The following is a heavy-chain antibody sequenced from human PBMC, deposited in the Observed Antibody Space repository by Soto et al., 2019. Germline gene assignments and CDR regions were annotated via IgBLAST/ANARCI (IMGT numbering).Heavy chain of an antibody. V-gene: IGHV1-69*01. CDR3: ARGWGYDSTDYYYAY. Sequence: QVQLVQSGAEVRKPGSSVRVSCKASGGSFNRHTISWVRQAPGQGLEWMGGIIPIFGTANHAQKFQGRVTIIADESTSTVYMELSSLRSDDTAIYYCARGWGYDSTDYYYAYWVQGTLVSVSS. CDR2: IIPIFGTA. D-gene: IGHD3-22*01. CDR1: GGSFNRHT. J-gene: IGHJ4*02.